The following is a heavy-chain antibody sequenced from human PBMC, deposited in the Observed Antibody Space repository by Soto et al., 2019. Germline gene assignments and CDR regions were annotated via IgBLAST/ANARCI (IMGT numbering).Heavy chain of an antibody. J-gene: IGHJ4*02. CDR3: ARNRWMTAAGHEDY. V-gene: IGHV3-23*01. Sequence: GGSLRLSCAASGFPFSTYAMSWVRQAPGKGLEWVSAIGGSGADTYYAVSLKGRFTISRDNSKNTLYLQMNSLRAEDTAVYYSARNRWMTAAGHEDYWGQGTLVTVSS. CDR1: GFPFSTYA. CDR2: IGGSGADT. D-gene: IGHD6-13*01.